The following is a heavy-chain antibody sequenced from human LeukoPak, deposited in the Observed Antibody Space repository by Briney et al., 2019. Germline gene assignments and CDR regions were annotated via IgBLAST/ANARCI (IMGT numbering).Heavy chain of an antibody. CDR2: IYSGGST. CDR1: GFTVSSNY. J-gene: IGHJ4*02. CDR3: ARLSGDYFDY. D-gene: IGHD4-17*01. V-gene: IGHV3-53*01. Sequence: GGSLRLSCAASGFTVSSNYLSGVRQAPGKGLEWVSVIYSGGSTYYADSVKGRFTISRDNSKNTLYLQMNSLRAEDTAVYYCARLSGDYFDYWGQGTLVTVSS.